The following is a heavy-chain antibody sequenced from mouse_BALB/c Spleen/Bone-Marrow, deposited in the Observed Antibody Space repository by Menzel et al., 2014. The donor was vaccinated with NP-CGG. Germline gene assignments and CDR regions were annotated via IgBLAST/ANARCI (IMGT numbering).Heavy chain of an antibody. V-gene: IGHV1-61*01. CDR3: ARRDYGYDRDWYFDV. J-gene: IGHJ1*01. D-gene: IGHD2-2*01. CDR1: GYSFTSYW. Sequence: VQLQQSGAELVRPGASVKLSCKASGYSFTSYWMNWVKQRPGRGLEWIGMIHPSDSETRLNQKFKDKATLTVDKSSSTAYMQLSSPTSEDSAVYYCARRDYGYDRDWYFDVWGAGTTVTVSS. CDR2: IHPSDSET.